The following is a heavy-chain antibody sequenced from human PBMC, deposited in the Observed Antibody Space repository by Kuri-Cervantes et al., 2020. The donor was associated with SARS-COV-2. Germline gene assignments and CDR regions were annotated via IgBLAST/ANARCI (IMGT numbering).Heavy chain of an antibody. CDR2: INPNSGGT. V-gene: IGHV1-2*02. CDR3: ARGGIAARPSPFDY. Sequence: ASVKVSCKASGYTFTGYYMHWVRQAPGQGLEWVGWINPNSGGTNYAQKFQGRVTMTRDTSISTAYMELSRLRSDDTAVYYCARGGIAARPSPFDYWGQGTLVTVSS. CDR1: GYTFTGYY. D-gene: IGHD6-6*01. J-gene: IGHJ4*02.